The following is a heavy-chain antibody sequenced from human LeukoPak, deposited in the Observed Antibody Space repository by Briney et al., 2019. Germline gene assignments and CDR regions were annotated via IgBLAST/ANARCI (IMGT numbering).Heavy chain of an antibody. Sequence: GRSLRLSCAASQFTFSNHGMHWVRQAPGKGLEWVAVIWYDGSNKYYADSVKGRFTISRDNSQNTLYLQMNSLRAEDTAVYYCARDRGVSYFGYWGQGTQVTVSS. V-gene: IGHV3-33*01. CDR3: ARDRGVSYFGY. CDR2: IWYDGSNK. CDR1: QFTFSNHG. D-gene: IGHD3-10*01. J-gene: IGHJ4*02.